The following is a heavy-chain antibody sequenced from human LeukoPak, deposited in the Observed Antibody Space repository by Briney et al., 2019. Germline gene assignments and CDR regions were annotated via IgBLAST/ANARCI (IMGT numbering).Heavy chain of an antibody. V-gene: IGHV4-61*02. Sequence: SETLSLTCTVSGGSISNRNYHWGWIRQPAGKGLEWIGRIYTSGSTNYNPSLKSRVTMSVDTSKNQFSLKLSSVTAADTAVYYCARSLVAGSYWYFDLWGRGTLVTVSS. CDR3: ARSLVAGSYWYFDL. J-gene: IGHJ2*01. CDR2: IYTSGST. CDR1: GGSISNRNYH. D-gene: IGHD6-19*01.